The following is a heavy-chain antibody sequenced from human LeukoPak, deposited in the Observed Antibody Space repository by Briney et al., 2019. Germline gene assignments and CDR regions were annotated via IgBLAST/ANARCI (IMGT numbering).Heavy chain of an antibody. CDR1: GYTFTSYY. J-gene: IGHJ4*02. CDR3: ARALRYYYGSGSYGY. Sequence: ASVKVSCKASGYTFTSYYMHWVRQAPGQGLEWMGIINPSGGSTSYAQKFQGRVTMTRDMSTSTVYMELSSLRSEDTAVYYCARALRYYYGSGSYGYWGQGTLVTVSS. D-gene: IGHD3-10*01. V-gene: IGHV1-46*01. CDR2: INPSGGST.